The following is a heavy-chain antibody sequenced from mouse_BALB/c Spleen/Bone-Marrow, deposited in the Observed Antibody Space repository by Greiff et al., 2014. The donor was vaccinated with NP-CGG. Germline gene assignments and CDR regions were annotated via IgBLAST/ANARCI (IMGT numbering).Heavy chain of an antibody. CDR1: GFSLTNYG. D-gene: IGHD1-2*01. Sequence: VKVEESGPGLVAPSQSLSITCTVSGFSLTNYGVHWVRQPPGKGLEWLGVIWADGSTNYNSALMSRLSISKDNSKSQVFFKMNSLQTDDTAMYYCARITTAMGAMDYWGQGTSVTVSS. CDR3: ARITTAMGAMDY. J-gene: IGHJ4*01. CDR2: IWADGST. V-gene: IGHV2-9*02.